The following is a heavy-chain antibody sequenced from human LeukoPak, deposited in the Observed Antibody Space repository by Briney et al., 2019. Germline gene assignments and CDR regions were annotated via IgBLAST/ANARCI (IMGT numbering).Heavy chain of an antibody. CDR1: GGTFSSYA. J-gene: IGHJ4*02. V-gene: IGHV1-69*13. Sequence: GASVKVSCKASGGTFSSYAISWVRRAPGQGLEWMGGIIPIFGTANYAQKFQGRVTITADESTSTAYMELSSLRSEDTAVYYCARDLGLLSEGSGWYYWGQGTLVTVSS. D-gene: IGHD6-19*01. CDR2: IIPIFGTA. CDR3: ARDLGLLSEGSGWYY.